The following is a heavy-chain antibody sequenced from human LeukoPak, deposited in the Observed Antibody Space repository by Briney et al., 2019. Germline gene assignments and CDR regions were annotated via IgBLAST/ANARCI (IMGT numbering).Heavy chain of an antibody. J-gene: IGHJ2*01. CDR1: GFTFSSYA. V-gene: IGHV3-23*01. Sequence: GGSLRLSCAASGFTFSSYAMSWVRQAPGKGLEWVSAISGSGGSTYYADSVKGRFTISRDNSKNTLYLQTNSLRAEDTAVYYCAKEWTGDYGDSPYWYFDLWGRGTLATVSS. D-gene: IGHD4-17*01. CDR3: AKEWTGDYGDSPYWYFDL. CDR2: ISGSGGST.